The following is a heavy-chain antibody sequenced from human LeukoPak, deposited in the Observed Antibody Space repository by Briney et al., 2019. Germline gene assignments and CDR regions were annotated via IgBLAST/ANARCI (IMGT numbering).Heavy chain of an antibody. J-gene: IGHJ5*02. CDR2: IYTSGST. Sequence: PSQTLSLTCTVSGGSISSGSYYWSWIRQPAGKRLEWIGRIYTSGSTNYNPSLKRRVTISVDTSKNQFSLKLSSVTAADTAVYYCARSSGYTNWFDPWGQGTLVTVSS. CDR1: GGSISSGSYY. D-gene: IGHD3-3*01. CDR3: ARSSGYTNWFDP. V-gene: IGHV4-61*02.